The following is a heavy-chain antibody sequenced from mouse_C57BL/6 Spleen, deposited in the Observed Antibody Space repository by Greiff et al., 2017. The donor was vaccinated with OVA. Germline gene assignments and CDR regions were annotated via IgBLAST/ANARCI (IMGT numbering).Heavy chain of an antibody. CDR3: ARHDAGRYAMDY. J-gene: IGHJ4*01. CDR2: ISNGGGST. V-gene: IGHV5-12*01. CDR1: GFTFSDYY. Sequence: EVKLMESGGGLVQPGGSLKLSCAASGFTFSDYYMYWVRQTPETRLEWVAYISNGGGSTYYPDTVKGRFTISRDNAKNTLYLQMSRLKSEDTAMYYCARHDAGRYAMDYWGQGTSVTVSS.